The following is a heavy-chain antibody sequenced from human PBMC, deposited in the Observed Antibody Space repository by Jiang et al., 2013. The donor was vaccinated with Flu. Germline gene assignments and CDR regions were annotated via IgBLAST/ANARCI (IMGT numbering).Heavy chain of an antibody. CDR1: GGSISSSSYY. CDR3: ASWVVRQPLRALNWFDP. V-gene: IGHV4-39*01. CDR2: IYYSGST. D-gene: IGHD2-2*01. Sequence: GSGLVKPSETLSLTCTVSGGSISSSSYYWGWIRQPPGKGLEWIGSIYYSGSTYYNPSLKSRVTISVDTSKNQFSLKLSSVTAADTAVYYCASWVVRQPLRALNWFDPWGQGTLVTVSS. J-gene: IGHJ5*02.